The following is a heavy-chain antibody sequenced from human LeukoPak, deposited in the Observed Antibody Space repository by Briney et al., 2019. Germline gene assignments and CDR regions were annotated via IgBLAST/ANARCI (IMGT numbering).Heavy chain of an antibody. CDR2: LYYSGST. J-gene: IGHJ3*02. CDR1: GASISSYY. D-gene: IGHD4-17*01. V-gene: IGHV4-59*12. CDR3: ARGLIIYGDYLDAFDI. Sequence: PSETLSLLCTVSGASISSYYWSWLRQPPGKGLVWIGYLYYSGSTNYNPSLKSRVTMSVDTSKNQFSLKLSSVTAADTAVYYCARGLIIYGDYLDAFDIWGQGTMVTVSS.